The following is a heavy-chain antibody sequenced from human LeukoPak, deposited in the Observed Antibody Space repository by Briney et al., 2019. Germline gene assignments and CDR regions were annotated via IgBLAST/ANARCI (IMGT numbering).Heavy chain of an antibody. J-gene: IGHJ1*01. D-gene: IGHD6-13*01. Sequence: WASVKVSCKTSGYSFTNYGMNWVRQAPGQGLEWMGWINTKTGNPTYAQTFTGRFVFSLDTSVSTAYLQISSLKAEDTAIYYCARNYPPAMDILPAGGAQQIQHWGQGTLVTVSS. CDR1: GYSFTNYG. V-gene: IGHV7-4-1*02. CDR3: ARNYPPAMDILPAGGAQQIQH. CDR2: INTKTGNP.